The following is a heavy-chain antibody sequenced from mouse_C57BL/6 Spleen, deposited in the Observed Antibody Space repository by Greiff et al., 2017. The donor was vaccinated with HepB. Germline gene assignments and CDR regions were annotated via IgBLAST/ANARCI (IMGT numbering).Heavy chain of an antibody. CDR3: ARDGSSHYWYFDV. V-gene: IGHV1-53*01. J-gene: IGHJ1*03. D-gene: IGHD1-1*01. Sequence: QVQLQQPGTELVKPGASVKLSCKASGYTFTSYWMHWVKQRPGQGLEWIGNINPSNGGTNYNEKFKSKATLTVDKSSSTAYMQLSSLPSEDSAVYYCARDGSSHYWYFDVWGTGTTVTVSS. CDR1: GYTFTSYW. CDR2: INPSNGGT.